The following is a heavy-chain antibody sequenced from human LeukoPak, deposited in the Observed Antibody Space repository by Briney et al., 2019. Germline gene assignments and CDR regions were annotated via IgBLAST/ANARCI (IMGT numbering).Heavy chain of an antibody. D-gene: IGHD4-17*01. CDR1: VGTSSSYA. V-gene: IGHV1-69*04. J-gene: IGHJ4*02. CDR2: IIPILGIA. Sequence: ASVKVSCKASVGTSSSYAISWARQAPGQGLEWMGRIIPILGIANYAQKFQGRVTITADKSTSTAYMDLSSLRSEDTAVYYSASAHPTTVTTRVYYFDYWGQGTLVTVSS. CDR3: ASAHPTTVTTRVYYFDY.